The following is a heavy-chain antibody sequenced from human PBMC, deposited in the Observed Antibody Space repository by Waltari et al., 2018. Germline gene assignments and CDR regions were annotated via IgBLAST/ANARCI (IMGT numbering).Heavy chain of an antibody. Sequence: QVQLQESGPGLVKPSETLSLTCTVSGGSISSHYWSWRRQPAGKGLEWIGRIYTSGSTNSNPALKRRGTMSVDTSKNQFSLKLSSVTAADTDVYYCARELGTSLPQGPWGQGTLVTVSS. CDR3: ARELGTSLPQGP. V-gene: IGHV4-4*07. D-gene: IGHD2-2*01. J-gene: IGHJ4*02. CDR1: GGSISSHY. CDR2: IYTSGST.